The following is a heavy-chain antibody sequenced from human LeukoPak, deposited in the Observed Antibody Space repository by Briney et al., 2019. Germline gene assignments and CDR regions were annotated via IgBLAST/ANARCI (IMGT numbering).Heavy chain of an antibody. CDR3: VRDWEGFNFDI. CDR1: GGSARSYY. D-gene: IGHD1-26*01. Sequence: SETLSLTCIVSGGSARSYYWSWIRQPPGEGLEWIAYIHNSGSTNYNPSLKRRVTISVDTSKNQFSLKLRSVTAADTAVYYCVRDWEGFNFDIWGQGTMVTVSS. CDR2: IHNSGST. V-gene: IGHV4-59*02. J-gene: IGHJ3*02.